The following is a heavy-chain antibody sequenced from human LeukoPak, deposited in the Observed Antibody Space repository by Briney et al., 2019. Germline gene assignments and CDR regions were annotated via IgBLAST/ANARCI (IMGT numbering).Heavy chain of an antibody. V-gene: IGHV4-34*01. CDR1: GGSINSGAYY. CDR2: INPSGST. D-gene: IGHD2-21*02. J-gene: IGHJ4*02. Sequence: PSETLSLTCTVSGGSINSGAYYWTWIRQPPGKGLEWIGEINPSGSTKYNPSLKSRVTIPVDASKTQFSLKVTSVTAADTAVYYCAGGPVTALELFYYWGQGTLVTVSS. CDR3: AGGPVTALELFYY.